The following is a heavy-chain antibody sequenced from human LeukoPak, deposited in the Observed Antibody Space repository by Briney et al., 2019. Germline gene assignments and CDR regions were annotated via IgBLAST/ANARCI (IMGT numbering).Heavy chain of an antibody. J-gene: IGHJ3*02. CDR3: AKVLAMVRGVIGDAFDI. D-gene: IGHD3-10*01. CDR1: GFTFDDYA. V-gene: IGHV3-9*01. Sequence: PGGSLRLSCAASGFTFDDYAKHWVRQAPGKGLEWVSGISWNSGSIGYADSVKGRFTISRDNAKNSLYLQMNSLRAEDTALYYCAKVLAMVRGVIGDAFDIWGQGTMVTVSS. CDR2: ISWNSGSI.